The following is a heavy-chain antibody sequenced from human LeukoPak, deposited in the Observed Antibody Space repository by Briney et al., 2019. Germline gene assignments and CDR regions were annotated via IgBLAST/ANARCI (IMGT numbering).Heavy chain of an antibody. V-gene: IGHV4-59*01. J-gene: IGHJ6*02. D-gene: IGHD2-2*01. Sequence: PSETLSLTCTVSGGSISSYYWSWIRQPPGKGLEWIGYIYYSGSTNYNPSLKSRVTISVDTSKNQFSLKLSSVTAADTAVYYCARIKVPATLYYYYYYGMDVWGQGTTVTVSS. CDR1: GGSISSYY. CDR3: ARIKVPATLYYYYYYGMDV. CDR2: IYYSGST.